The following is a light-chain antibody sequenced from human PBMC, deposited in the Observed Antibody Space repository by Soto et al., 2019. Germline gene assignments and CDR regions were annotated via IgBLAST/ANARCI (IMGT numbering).Light chain of an antibody. V-gene: IGKV3-11*01. Sequence: EIVLTQSSATLSLSPGGRATLSGRASPSVTNYLAWYQQKPGQAPRLLIYGAFNRATGIPARFSGSGSGTDFTLTISSLQPEDFSTDFCLQDYSYPWTFGQGTKVDIK. J-gene: IGKJ1*01. CDR1: PSVTNY. CDR3: LQDYSYPWT. CDR2: GAF.